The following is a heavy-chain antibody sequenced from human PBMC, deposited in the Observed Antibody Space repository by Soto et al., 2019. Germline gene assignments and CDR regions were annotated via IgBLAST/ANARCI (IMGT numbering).Heavy chain of an antibody. Sequence: PSETLSLTCAFYCGSFIGYYWSWIRQPPGKGLEWIGEINHSGSTNYNPPLKSRVTISVDTSKNQFSLKLSSVTAADTAVYYCAGVKHDYSNYGGMDVWGQGTTVTVSS. D-gene: IGHD4-4*01. V-gene: IGHV4-34*01. CDR3: AGVKHDYSNYGGMDV. J-gene: IGHJ6*02. CDR2: INHSGST. CDR1: CGSFIGYY.